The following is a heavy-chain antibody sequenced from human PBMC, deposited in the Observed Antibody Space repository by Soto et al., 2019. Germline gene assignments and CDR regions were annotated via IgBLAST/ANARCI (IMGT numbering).Heavy chain of an antibody. J-gene: IGHJ4*02. Sequence: GGSLRLSCAASGFTFSDYYMSWIRQAPGKGLEWVSYISSSGSTIYYADSVKGRFIISRDNAKNSLYLQMNSLRAEDTAVYYCAREAPHYDILTGYLDYWGQGTLVTVSS. CDR1: GFTFSDYY. CDR3: AREAPHYDILTGYLDY. D-gene: IGHD3-9*01. V-gene: IGHV3-11*01. CDR2: ISSSGSTI.